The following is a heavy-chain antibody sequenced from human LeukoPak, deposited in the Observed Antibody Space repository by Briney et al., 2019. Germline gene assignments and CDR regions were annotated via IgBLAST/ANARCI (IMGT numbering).Heavy chain of an antibody. V-gene: IGHV1-8*03. CDR1: GYTFTSYD. J-gene: IGHJ4*02. CDR2: MNPNSGNT. CDR3: ARGRGDILTGYYYYFDY. Sequence: ASVKVSCKASGYTFTSYDINWVRQATGQGLEWMGWMNPNSGNTGYAQKFQGRVTITRNTSISTAYMELSSLRSEDTAVYYCARGRGDILTGYYYYFDYWGQGTLVTVSS. D-gene: IGHD3-9*01.